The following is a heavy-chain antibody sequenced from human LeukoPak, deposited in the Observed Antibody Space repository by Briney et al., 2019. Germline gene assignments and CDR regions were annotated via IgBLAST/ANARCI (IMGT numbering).Heavy chain of an antibody. D-gene: IGHD5-24*01. V-gene: IGHV4-59*01. CDR2: VYHGGST. CDR1: GGSISSYY. Sequence: PSETLSLTCTVSGGSISSYYWSWIRQPPGKGLEWLGSVYHGGSTYYDPSLKSRVTISVDTSENQFSLKLSSVTAADTAVYYCAGGRWLQLPYYWGQGTLVTVSS. CDR3: AGGRWLQLPYY. J-gene: IGHJ4*02.